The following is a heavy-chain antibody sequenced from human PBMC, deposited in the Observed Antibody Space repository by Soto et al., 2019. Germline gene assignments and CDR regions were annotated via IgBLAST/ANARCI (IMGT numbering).Heavy chain of an antibody. CDR1: GVSISSSSYY. Sequence: SETLSLTCTVSGVSISSSSYYWGWIRQPPGKGLEWIGNIYYSGSTYYNPSLKSRVTISVDTSKNQFSLTLSSVTAADTAVYYCARHVYISSAGVVWFDPWGQGTLVTVSS. CDR2: IYYSGST. J-gene: IGHJ5*02. V-gene: IGHV4-39*01. CDR3: ARHVYISSAGVVWFDP. D-gene: IGHD3-3*01.